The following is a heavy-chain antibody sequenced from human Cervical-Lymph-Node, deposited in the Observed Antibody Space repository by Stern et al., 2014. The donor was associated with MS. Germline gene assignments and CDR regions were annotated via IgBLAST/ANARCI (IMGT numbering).Heavy chain of an antibody. V-gene: IGHV4-59*01. CDR2: IYYSGSP. CDR3: ARGSYCSRTSCYTSPFDP. Sequence: VQLVESGPGLVKPSETLSLTCTISGGSISDYYWSWIRQPPGKGLEWIGYIYYSGSPTYKPSLKSRVTMSVDTSKNQFSLKLSSATAADTAVYYCARGSYCSRTSCYTSPFDPWGQGTLVTVSS. D-gene: IGHD2-2*02. CDR1: GGSISDYY. J-gene: IGHJ5*02.